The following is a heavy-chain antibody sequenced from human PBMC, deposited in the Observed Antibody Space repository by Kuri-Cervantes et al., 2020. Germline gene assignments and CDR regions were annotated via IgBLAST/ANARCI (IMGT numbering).Heavy chain of an antibody. Sequence: GGSLRLSCAASGFTFSSYGMHWVRQAPGKGLEWVAVISYDGSNKYYADSVKGRFTISRDNSKNTLYLQMNSLRAEDTAVYYCARDYRGSYTGAHYWGQGTLVTVSS. J-gene: IGHJ4*02. CDR1: GFTFSSYG. CDR3: ARDYRGSYTGAHY. D-gene: IGHD1-26*01. V-gene: IGHV3-30*03. CDR2: ISYDGSNK.